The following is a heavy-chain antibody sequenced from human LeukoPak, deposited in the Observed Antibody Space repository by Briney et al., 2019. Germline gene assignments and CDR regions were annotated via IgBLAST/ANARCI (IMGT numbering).Heavy chain of an antibody. J-gene: IGHJ3*02. CDR1: GGSFSGYY. V-gene: IGHV4-34*01. CDR3: ARMALTKSDAFDI. CDR2: INHSGST. D-gene: IGHD5-24*01. Sequence: SSETLSLTCAVYGGSFSGYYWSWLRQPPGKGLEWIGEINHSGSTNYNPSLKSRVIISLDTSKNQFSLKLASVTAADTAVYYCARMALTKSDAFDIWGQGTMVTVST.